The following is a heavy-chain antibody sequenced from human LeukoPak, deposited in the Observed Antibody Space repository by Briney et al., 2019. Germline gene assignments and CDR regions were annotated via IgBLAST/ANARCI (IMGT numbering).Heavy chain of an antibody. Sequence: GRSLRLSCAASGFTFNSYGMHWVRQAPGKGLEWVAVIPYDGSNKYYADSVKGRFTISRDNSKNTLYLQMNSLRAEDTAVYYCAKTPDDAFDIWGQGTMVTVSS. J-gene: IGHJ3*02. CDR3: AKTPDDAFDI. V-gene: IGHV3-30*18. CDR1: GFTFNSYG. CDR2: IPYDGSNK.